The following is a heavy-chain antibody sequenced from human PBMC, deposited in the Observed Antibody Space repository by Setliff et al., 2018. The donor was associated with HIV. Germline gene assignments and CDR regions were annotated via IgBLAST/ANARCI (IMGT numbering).Heavy chain of an antibody. J-gene: IGHJ6*03. CDR3: ARDHRPYRASGVDNSNFYCMDV. V-gene: IGHV4-4*08. D-gene: IGHD1-20*01. Sequence: PSETLSLTCTVSGDFVSSSYWSWIRQAPGKGLEWIGYVYTTLSTNYNPSLKSRVAISVDTSKNQVSLKLTSVTAADTAVYYCARDHRPYRASGVDNSNFYCMDVWGEGTTVTVSS. CDR2: VYTTLST. CDR1: GDFVSSSY.